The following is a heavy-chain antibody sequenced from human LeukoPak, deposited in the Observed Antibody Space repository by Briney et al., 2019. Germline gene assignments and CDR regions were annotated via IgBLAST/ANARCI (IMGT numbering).Heavy chain of an antibody. J-gene: IGHJ4*02. V-gene: IGHV4-61*01. Sequence: SETLSLTCTVSGGSVSSGSYYWSWIRQPPGKGLEWIGYIYYSGSTNYNPSLKSRVTISVDTSKNQFSLKLSPVTAADTAVYYCARALRVATIFDYWGQGTLVTVSS. CDR3: ARALRVATIFDY. CDR1: GGSVSSGSYY. CDR2: IYYSGST. D-gene: IGHD5-12*01.